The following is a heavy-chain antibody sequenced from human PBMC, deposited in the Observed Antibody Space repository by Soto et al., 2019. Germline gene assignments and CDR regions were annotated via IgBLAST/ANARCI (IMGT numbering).Heavy chain of an antibody. CDR2: IWYDGSNK. J-gene: IGHJ4*02. V-gene: IGHV3-33*01. D-gene: IGHD3-9*01. CDR3: ARVPSFVWYLDY. Sequence: QVQLVESGGGVVQPGRSLRLSCAASGFSVSSYGMHWVRQAPGKGLEWVAVIWYDGSNKYYADSVKGRFTISKDNSKNTLYLQMNNLRAEDTAVYFCARVPSFVWYLDYWGQGTLVTVSS. CDR1: GFSVSSYG.